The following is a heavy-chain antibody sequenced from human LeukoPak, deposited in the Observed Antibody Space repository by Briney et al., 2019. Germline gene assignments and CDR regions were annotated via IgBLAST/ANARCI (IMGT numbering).Heavy chain of an antibody. CDR2: IIPILGIA. V-gene: IGHV1-69*04. J-gene: IGHJ4*02. CDR3: AKLTGGTDDYFDY. CDR1: GGTFSSYA. Sequence: SVKVSCKASGGTFSSYAISWVRQAPGQGLEWMGRIIPILGIANYAQKFQGRVTITADKSTSTAYMELSSLRAEDTAVYYCAKLTGGTDDYFDYWGQGTLVTVSS. D-gene: IGHD2-8*01.